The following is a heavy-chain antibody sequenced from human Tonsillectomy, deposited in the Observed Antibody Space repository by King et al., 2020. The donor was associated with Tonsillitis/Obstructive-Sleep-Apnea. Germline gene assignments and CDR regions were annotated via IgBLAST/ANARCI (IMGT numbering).Heavy chain of an antibody. CDR3: ASPYCSGGSCYSGAFDI. D-gene: IGHD2-15*01. CDR2: IIPIFGTA. Sequence: QLVQSGAEVKKPGSSVKVSCKASGGTFSSYAISWVRQAPGQGLEWMGGIIPIFGTANYAQKFKGRVTITADESTSTAYMELSSLRSEDTAVYYCASPYCSGGSCYSGAFDIWGQGTMVTVSS. CDR1: GGTFSSYA. J-gene: IGHJ3*02. V-gene: IGHV1-69*12.